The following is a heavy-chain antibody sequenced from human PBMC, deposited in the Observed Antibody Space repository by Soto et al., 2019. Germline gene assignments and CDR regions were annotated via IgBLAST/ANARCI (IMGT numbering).Heavy chain of an antibody. V-gene: IGHV3-21*01. CDR2: ISSSSSYI. CDR3: ARDGAYYYDSSGYYEYGMDV. J-gene: IGHJ6*02. CDR1: GFTFSSYS. D-gene: IGHD3-22*01. Sequence: PGGSLRLSCAASGFTFSSYSMNWVRQAPGKGLEWVSSISSSSSYIYYADSVKGRFTISRDNAKNSLYLQMNSLRAEDTAVYYCARDGAYYYDSSGYYEYGMDVWGQGTTVTVSS.